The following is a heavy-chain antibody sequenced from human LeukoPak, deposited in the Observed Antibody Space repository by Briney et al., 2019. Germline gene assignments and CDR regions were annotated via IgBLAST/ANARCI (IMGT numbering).Heavy chain of an antibody. CDR3: AGDGDSGYVTAFDI. CDR1: GFTFDDYG. Sequence: GGSLRLSCAASGFTFDDYGMSWVRQAPGKGLEWVSGINWNGGSTGYADSVKGRFTISRDNAKNSLYLQMNSLRAEDTALYYCAGDGDSGYVTAFDIWGQGTMVTVSS. J-gene: IGHJ3*02. CDR2: INWNGGST. D-gene: IGHD5-12*01. V-gene: IGHV3-20*04.